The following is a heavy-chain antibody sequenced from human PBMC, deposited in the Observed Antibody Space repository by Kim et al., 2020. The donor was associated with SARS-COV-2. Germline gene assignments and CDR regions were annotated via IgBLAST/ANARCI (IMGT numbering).Heavy chain of an antibody. V-gene: IGHV3-30*02. Sequence: SVKGRFTISRENSKDRLYLQMNSRRAEDTTVYYCAKDDTPAVYYYYGMDVWGQGTTVTVSS. J-gene: IGHJ6*02. CDR3: AKDDTPAVYYYYGMDV. D-gene: IGHD6-13*01.